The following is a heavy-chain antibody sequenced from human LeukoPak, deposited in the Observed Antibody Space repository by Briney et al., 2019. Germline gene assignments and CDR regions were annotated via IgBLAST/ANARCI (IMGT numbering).Heavy chain of an antibody. CDR3: APGNYYDSRGYYTFGH. Sequence: QSGGSLRLSCAASGFAFNKYWMHWVRQTPGKGLVWVSRINGDGSTTSYADSVKGGFTISRDNAKNTLYLQMSSLRAEDTAVYYCAPGNYYDSRGYYTFGHWSQGTLVTVSS. D-gene: IGHD3-22*01. J-gene: IGHJ4*02. V-gene: IGHV3-74*01. CDR1: GFAFNKYW. CDR2: INGDGSTT.